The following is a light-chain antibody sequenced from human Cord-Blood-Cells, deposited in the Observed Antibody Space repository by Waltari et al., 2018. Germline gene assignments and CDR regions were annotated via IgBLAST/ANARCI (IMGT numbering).Light chain of an antibody. CDR2: KDS. V-gene: IGLV3-25*02. CDR1: ALPKQY. CDR3: QSADSSGTYVV. J-gene: IGLJ2*01. Sequence: SYELTQPPSVSVSPGQTARITCSGDALPKQYAYWCQQKPGQAPVLVIYKDSERPSGIPERFSGSSSGTTVTLTISGVKAEDEADYYCQSADSSGTYVVFGGGTKLTVL.